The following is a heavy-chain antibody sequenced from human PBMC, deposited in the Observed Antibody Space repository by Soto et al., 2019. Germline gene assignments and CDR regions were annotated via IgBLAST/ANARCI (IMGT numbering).Heavy chain of an antibody. D-gene: IGHD2-21*01. Sequence: QVQLQESGPGLMKPSQTLSLTCTVSGASIGRGGYYWTWIRQHPGKALEWMGHTHFSGETNYNPSLMGRLTMSIDTSTNQFSLNLAAVTAADTAMYYCARDQGGDLHYWGQGTLVTVSS. CDR2: THFSGET. V-gene: IGHV4-31*03. J-gene: IGHJ4*02. CDR3: ARDQGGDLHY. CDR1: GASIGRGGYY.